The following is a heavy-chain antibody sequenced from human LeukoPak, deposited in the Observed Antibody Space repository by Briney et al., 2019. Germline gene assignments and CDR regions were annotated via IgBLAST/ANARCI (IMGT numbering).Heavy chain of an antibody. V-gene: IGHV4-4*07. CDR1: GGSISSYY. Sequence: TSETLSLTCTVSGGSISSYYWSWIWQPAGKGLEWIGRIYTSGSTNYNPSLKSRVTMSVDTSKNQFSLKLSSVTAADTAVYYCAREARSSANKNWFDPWGQGTLVTVSS. CDR3: AREARSSANKNWFDP. D-gene: IGHD1-26*01. CDR2: IYTSGST. J-gene: IGHJ5*02.